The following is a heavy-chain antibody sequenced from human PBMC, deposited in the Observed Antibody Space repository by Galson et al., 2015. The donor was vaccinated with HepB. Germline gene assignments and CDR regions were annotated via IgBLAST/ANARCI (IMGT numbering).Heavy chain of an antibody. Sequence: SVKVSCKASGGTFSSYAISWVRQAPGQGLERMGGIIPIFGTANYAQKFQGRVTITADESTSTAYMELSSLRSEDTAVYYCARVNRHISSGWHDAFDIWGQGAMVTVSS. CDR1: GGTFSSYA. V-gene: IGHV1-69*13. D-gene: IGHD6-19*01. CDR2: IIPIFGTA. J-gene: IGHJ3*02. CDR3: ARVNRHISSGWHDAFDI.